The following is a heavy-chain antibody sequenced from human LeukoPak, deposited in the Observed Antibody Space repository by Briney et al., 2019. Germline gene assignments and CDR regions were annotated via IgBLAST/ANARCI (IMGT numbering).Heavy chain of an antibody. CDR1: GFSFTTYW. Sequence: GGSLRLSCGASGFSFTTYWMGWVRQAPGKGLEWVANIKQDGTEKYYVDSVKGRFTISRDNAKNSLYLQMDSLRVEDTAVYYCAKLAKYFYGSETYYFFEHWGQGTPVTASS. CDR3: AKLAKYFYGSETYYFFEH. D-gene: IGHD3-10*01. J-gene: IGHJ4*02. V-gene: IGHV3-7*01. CDR2: IKQDGTEK.